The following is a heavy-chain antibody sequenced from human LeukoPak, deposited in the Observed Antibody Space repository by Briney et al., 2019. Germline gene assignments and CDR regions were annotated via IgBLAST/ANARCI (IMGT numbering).Heavy chain of an antibody. J-gene: IGHJ4*02. D-gene: IGHD2-15*01. Sequence: PGGSLRLSCAASGFTFSSYAMHWVRQAPGKGLEWVAVISYDGSNKYYADSVKGRFTISRDNSKNTLYLQMNSLRAEDTAVYYCAREGYCSGGSCYTRATALDYWSQGTLVTVSS. CDR1: GFTFSSYA. V-gene: IGHV3-30-3*01. CDR3: AREGYCSGGSCYTRATALDY. CDR2: ISYDGSNK.